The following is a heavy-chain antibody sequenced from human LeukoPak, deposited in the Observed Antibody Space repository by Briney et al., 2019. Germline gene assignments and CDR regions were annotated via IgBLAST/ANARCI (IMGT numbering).Heavy chain of an antibody. V-gene: IGHV3-23*01. D-gene: IGHD3-22*01. J-gene: IGHJ3*02. CDR3: AKVRMITMIAYDAFDI. Sequence: GGTLRLSCAASGFTFSTYGMSWVRQAPGSGLEWVSAISGSGGSTYYADSVKGRVTISRDNSKNTLYLQMNSLRAEDTAVYYCAKVRMITMIAYDAFDIWGQGTMVTVSS. CDR2: ISGSGGST. CDR1: GFTFSTYG.